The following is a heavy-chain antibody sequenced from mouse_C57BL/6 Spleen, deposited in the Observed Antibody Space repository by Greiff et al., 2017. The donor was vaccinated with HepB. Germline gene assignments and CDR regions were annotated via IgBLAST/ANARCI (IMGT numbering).Heavy chain of an antibody. CDR3: ARDATQYYYGSSGYFDV. J-gene: IGHJ1*03. CDR2: SRNKANDYTT. CDR1: GFTFSDFY. D-gene: IGHD1-1*01. V-gene: IGHV7-1*01. Sequence: EVKLMESGGGLVQSGRSLRLSCATSGFTFSDFYMEWVRQAPGKGLEWIAASRNKANDYTTEYSASVKGRFIVSRDTSQSILYLQMNALRAEDTAIYYCARDATQYYYGSSGYFDVWGTGTTVTVSS.